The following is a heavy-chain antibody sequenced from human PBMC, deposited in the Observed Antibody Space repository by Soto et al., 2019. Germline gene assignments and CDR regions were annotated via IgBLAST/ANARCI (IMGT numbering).Heavy chain of an antibody. CDR3: ASNSYGYTVYAY. CDR1: GGSISSGDYY. J-gene: IGHJ4*02. D-gene: IGHD5-18*01. Sequence: QVQLQESGPGLVKPSQTLSLTCTVSGGSISSGDYYWSWIRQPPGKGLEWIGYIYYSGSTYYNPSTKGRVTLSVDTSKNQFSLKLSSVTAADTAVYYCASNSYGYTVYAYWGQGPLVPVPS. CDR2: IYYSGST. V-gene: IGHV4-30-4*01.